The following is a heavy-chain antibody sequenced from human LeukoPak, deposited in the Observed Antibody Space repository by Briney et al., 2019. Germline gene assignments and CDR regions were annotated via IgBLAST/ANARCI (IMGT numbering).Heavy chain of an antibody. CDR2: IYYSGGS. Sequence: SQTLSLTCTVSGGSITSGDYYWSWIRQSPGKGLEWIGYIYYSGGSYYNPSPRSRVTISIDRSKNQLSLKLSSVTAADTAVYYCARTKDTTVIMFDNWGQGTLVTVSS. D-gene: IGHD1-1*01. CDR3: ARTKDTTVIMFDN. CDR1: GGSITSGDYY. J-gene: IGHJ5*02. V-gene: IGHV4-30-4*01.